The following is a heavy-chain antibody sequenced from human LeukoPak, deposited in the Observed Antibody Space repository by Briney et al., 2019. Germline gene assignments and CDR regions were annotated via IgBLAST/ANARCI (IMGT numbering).Heavy chain of an antibody. CDR1: GFTFSSYW. CDR3: AREDYYGSGSHPIDY. Sequence: PGGSLRLSCAASGFTFSSYWMHWVRQAPGKGLVWVSHINSDGSSTNYADSVKGRFTISRDNAKRTLYLQMNSLRVEDTAVYYCAREDYYGSGSHPIDYWGQGTLVTVSS. J-gene: IGHJ4*02. D-gene: IGHD3-10*01. CDR2: INSDGSST. V-gene: IGHV3-74*01.